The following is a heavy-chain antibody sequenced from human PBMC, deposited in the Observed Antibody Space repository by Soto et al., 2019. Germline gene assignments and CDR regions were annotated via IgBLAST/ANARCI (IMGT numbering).Heavy chain of an antibody. Sequence: GGSLRLSCVASGFPFSSYSMNWVRQAPGKGLEWVSYISSGSSIVSYADSVKGRFTISRDNAKNSLYLQMNSLRDEDTAVYYCASGSTVTTSPYYYYAMDVWGQGTTVTVSS. D-gene: IGHD4-4*01. J-gene: IGHJ6*02. V-gene: IGHV3-48*02. CDR3: ASGSTVTTSPYYYYAMDV. CDR2: ISSGSSIV. CDR1: GFPFSSYS.